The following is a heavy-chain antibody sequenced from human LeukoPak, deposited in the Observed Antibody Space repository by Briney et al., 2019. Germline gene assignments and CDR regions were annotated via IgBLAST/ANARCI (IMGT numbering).Heavy chain of an antibody. CDR3: ARVGFVTVTTFYYGMDV. V-gene: IGHV1-2*02. CDR2: INPNSGGT. CDR1: GYTFTGYY. J-gene: IGHJ6*02. Sequence: ASVKVSCKASGYTFTGYYMHWVRQAPGQGLEWMGWINPNSGGTNYAQKFQGRVTMTWDTSISTAYMELCRLRSDDTAVYYCARVGFVTVTTFYYGMDVWGQGTTVTVSS. D-gene: IGHD4-11*01.